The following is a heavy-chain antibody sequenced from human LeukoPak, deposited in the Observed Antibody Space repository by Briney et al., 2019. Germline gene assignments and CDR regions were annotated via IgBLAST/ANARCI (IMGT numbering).Heavy chain of an antibody. D-gene: IGHD2-2*01. CDR3: AKSLGYCSSTSCSHKYPFDY. V-gene: IGHV3-30-3*02. J-gene: IGHJ4*02. CDR1: GFTFSSYA. CDR2: ISYDGSNK. Sequence: GGSLRLSCAASGFTFSSYAMHWVRQAPGKGLEWVAVISYDGSNKYYADSVKGRFTISRDNSKNTLYLQMNSLRAEDTAVYYCAKSLGYCSSTSCSHKYPFDYWGQGTLVTVSS.